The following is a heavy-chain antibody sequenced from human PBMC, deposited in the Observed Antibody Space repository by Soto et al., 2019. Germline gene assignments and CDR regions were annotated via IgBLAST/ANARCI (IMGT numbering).Heavy chain of an antibody. D-gene: IGHD1-1*01. Sequence: ASVKVSCKASGYTFTIYDINWVLQATGQGLEWMGWMNPNSGNTGYAQKFQGRVTMTRNTSISTAYMELSSLRSEDTAVYYCARVNPGRSPTATSYCFHPWRHGPLVTVPS. CDR3: ARVNPGRSPTATSYCFHP. CDR2: MNPNSGNT. CDR1: GYTFTIYD. V-gene: IGHV1-8*01. J-gene: IGHJ5*02.